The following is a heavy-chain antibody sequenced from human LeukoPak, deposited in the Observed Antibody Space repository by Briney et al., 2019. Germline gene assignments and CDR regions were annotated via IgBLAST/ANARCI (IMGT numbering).Heavy chain of an antibody. CDR2: ISSSSSTI. CDR1: GFTFSSYS. CDR3: ASLKPRRITMIVVVEDY. J-gene: IGHJ4*02. D-gene: IGHD3-22*01. V-gene: IGHV3-48*04. Sequence: GGSLRLSCAASGFTFSSYSMNWVRQALGKGLEWVSYISSSSSTIYYADSVKGRFTISRDNAKNSLYLQMNSLRAEDTAVYYCASLKPRRITMIVVVEDYWGQGTLVTVSS.